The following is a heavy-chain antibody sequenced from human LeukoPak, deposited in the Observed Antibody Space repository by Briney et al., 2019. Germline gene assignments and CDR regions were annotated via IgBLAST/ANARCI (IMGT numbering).Heavy chain of an antibody. CDR3: ARSPRVRGIAAADLYNWFDP. D-gene: IGHD6-13*01. J-gene: IGHJ5*02. V-gene: IGHV4-4*07. CDR2: IYTSGST. Sequence: QASETLSLTCTVSGGSISSYYWSWIRQPAGKGLEWIGRIYTSGSTNYNPSLKSRVTMSVDTSKNQFSLKLSSVTAADTAVYYCARSPRVRGIAAADLYNWFDPWGQGTLVPVSS. CDR1: GGSISSYY.